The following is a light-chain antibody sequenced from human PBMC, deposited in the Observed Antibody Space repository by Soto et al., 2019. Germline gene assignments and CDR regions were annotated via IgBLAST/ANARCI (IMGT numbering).Light chain of an antibody. CDR1: ASNVAVNT. J-gene: IGLJ2*01. CDR2: LNN. Sequence: QSVLTQARSASGTPGQRVTISCSGSASNVAVNTVNWYQQLPGTAPKLLIYLNNQRPSGVPDRFSGSKSGTSASLAISGLRSEDEADYYCAAWDDSLNGPIFGGGTKLTV. CDR3: AAWDDSLNGPI. V-gene: IGLV1-44*01.